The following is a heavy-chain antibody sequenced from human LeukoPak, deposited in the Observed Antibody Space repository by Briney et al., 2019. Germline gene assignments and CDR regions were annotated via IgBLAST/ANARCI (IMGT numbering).Heavy chain of an antibody. Sequence: ASVKVSCKASGYTFTGYYMHWVRQAPGQGLEWMGWINPNSGGTNYAQKFQGWVTMTRDTSISTAYMELSRLRSDDTAVYYCAVPYCGGDCYPPPNDAFDIWGQGTMVTVSS. J-gene: IGHJ3*02. CDR2: INPNSGGT. CDR1: GYTFTGYY. V-gene: IGHV1-2*04. D-gene: IGHD2-21*02. CDR3: AVPYCGGDCYPPPNDAFDI.